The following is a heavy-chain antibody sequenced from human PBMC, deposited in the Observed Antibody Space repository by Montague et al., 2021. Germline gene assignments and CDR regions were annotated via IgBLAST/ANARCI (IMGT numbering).Heavy chain of an antibody. D-gene: IGHD3-10*01. CDR1: GFTFSSYV. Sequence: SLRLSYAASGFTFSSYVMSWVRQPPGKGLEWVSLIYRAGSSTSYAESVKGRFTISRDNSKNTMYLQMNSLRAEDTAVYYCFGESSDRYYFDYWGQGTLVTVSS. J-gene: IGHJ4*02. CDR2: IYRAGSST. CDR3: FGESSDRYYFDY. V-gene: IGHV3-23*03.